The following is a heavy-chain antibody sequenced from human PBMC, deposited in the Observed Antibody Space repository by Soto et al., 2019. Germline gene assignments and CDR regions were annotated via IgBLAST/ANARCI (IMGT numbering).Heavy chain of an antibody. CDR1: GFTFSSYA. CDR3: AKSGTTNLYYYYYYGMHV. V-gene: IGHV3-23*01. D-gene: IGHD1-7*01. J-gene: IGHJ6*02. CDR2: ISGSGGST. Sequence: GTLLLSCTASGFTFSSYAMSWVRQAPGKGLEWVSAISGSGGSTYYADSVKGRFTISRDNSKNTLYLQMTSLRAEDTAVYYCAKSGTTNLYYYYYYGMHVWGQGTKVTVSS.